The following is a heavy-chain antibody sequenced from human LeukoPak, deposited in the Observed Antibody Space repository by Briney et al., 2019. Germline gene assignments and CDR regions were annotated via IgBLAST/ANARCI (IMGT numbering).Heavy chain of an antibody. V-gene: IGHV1-69*05. CDR1: GGTFISYA. Sequence: SVKVSCKASGGTFISYAISWVRQAPGQGLEWMGGIIPIFGTANYAQRFQGRVTITTDESTSTAYMELSSLRSEDTAVYYCARDNYYDYYYMDVWGKGTTVTVSS. J-gene: IGHJ6*03. CDR2: IIPIFGTA. CDR3: ARDNYYDYYYMDV.